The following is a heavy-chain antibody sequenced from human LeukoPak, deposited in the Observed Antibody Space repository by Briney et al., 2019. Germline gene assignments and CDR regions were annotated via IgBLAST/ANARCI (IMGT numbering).Heavy chain of an antibody. D-gene: IGHD1-26*01. CDR1: GFTFSSYW. CDR3: ARDKIVGATNFDY. J-gene: IGHJ4*02. Sequence: GSLRLSCAASGFTFSSYWMSWVRQAPGKGLEWVANIKQDGSEKYYVDSVKGRFTISRDNAKNSLYLQMNSLRAEDTAVYYCARDKIVGATNFDYWGQGTLVTVSS. V-gene: IGHV3-7*01. CDR2: IKQDGSEK.